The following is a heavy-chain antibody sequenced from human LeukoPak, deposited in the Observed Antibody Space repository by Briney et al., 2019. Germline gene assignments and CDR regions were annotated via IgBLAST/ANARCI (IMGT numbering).Heavy chain of an antibody. V-gene: IGHV4-59*12. J-gene: IGHJ4*02. CDR1: GGSISSFY. CDR2: IYHSGST. Sequence: SETLSLTCTVSGGSISSFYWSWIRQPPGKGLEWIGYIYHSGSTYYNPSLKSRVTISVDRSKNQFSLKLSSVTAADTAVYYCARGAVTYAFDYWGQGTLVTVSS. CDR3: ARGAVTYAFDY. D-gene: IGHD4-17*01.